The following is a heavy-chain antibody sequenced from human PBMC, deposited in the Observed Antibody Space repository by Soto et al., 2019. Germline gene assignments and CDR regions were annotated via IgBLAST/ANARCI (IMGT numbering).Heavy chain of an antibody. CDR1: GYTFTYYV. CDR2: INPSGGST. Sequence: ASVKVSCKASGYTFTYYVMNWVRQAPGQGLEWMGRINPSGGSTIYAQKFQGRVTMTRDTSTTTVYMELSSLRSDDTAVYYCVILCSGSPRMDAWGKGTTVTVSS. CDR3: VILCSGSPRMDA. D-gene: IGHD3-10*02. J-gene: IGHJ6*03. V-gene: IGHV1-46*01.